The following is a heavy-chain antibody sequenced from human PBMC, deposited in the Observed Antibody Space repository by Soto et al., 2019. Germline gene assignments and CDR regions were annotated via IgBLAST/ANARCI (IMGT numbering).Heavy chain of an antibody. Sequence: SETLSLTCSVSGGSISSRGYYWSWIRQHAGKGLEWIGYIYYSGSTYYNPSLKSRVTISVDTSENQFSLKLSSVTAADTAVYYCARDSPYDFWSGYTNAFDIWGQGTMVTVSS. D-gene: IGHD3-3*01. J-gene: IGHJ3*02. CDR1: GGSISSRGYY. V-gene: IGHV4-31*03. CDR2: IYYSGST. CDR3: ARDSPYDFWSGYTNAFDI.